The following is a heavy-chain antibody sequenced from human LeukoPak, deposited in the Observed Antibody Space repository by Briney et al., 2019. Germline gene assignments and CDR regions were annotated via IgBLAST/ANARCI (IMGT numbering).Heavy chain of an antibody. CDR3: TTDTPGELPYY. Sequence: GGSLRLSCVASGLTFADAWMNWVRQAPGKGLEWVGLIKSKRHGGTTDYAAPVKGRFTISRDDSKNTLYLQMNSLKTEDTAVYYCTTDTPGELPYYWGQGTLVTVSS. CDR2: IKSKRHGGTT. J-gene: IGHJ4*02. CDR1: GLTFADAW. D-gene: IGHD1-26*01. V-gene: IGHV3-15*07.